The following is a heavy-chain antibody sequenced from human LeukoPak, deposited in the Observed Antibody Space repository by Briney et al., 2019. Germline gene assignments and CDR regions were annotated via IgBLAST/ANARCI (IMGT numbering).Heavy chain of an antibody. CDR2: INPNSGGT. V-gene: IGHV1-2*04. D-gene: IGHD2-2*01. Sequence: ASVKVSCKASGYTFTGYYMHWVRQAPGQGLEWMGWINPNSGGTNYAQKFQGWVTMTRDTSISTAYMELSRLRSDDTAVYYCARGPVVVPAPSGIAARGMDVWGQGTTVTVSS. CDR3: ARGPVVVPAPSGIAARGMDV. J-gene: IGHJ6*02. CDR1: GYTFTGYY.